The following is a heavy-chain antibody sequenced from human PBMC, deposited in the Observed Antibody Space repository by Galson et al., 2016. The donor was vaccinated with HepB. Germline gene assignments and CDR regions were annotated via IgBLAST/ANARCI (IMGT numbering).Heavy chain of an antibody. J-gene: IGHJ4*02. CDR2: ISTSSSTI. CDR1: GFTFSSYW. CDR3: TRTIDY. V-gene: IGHV3-48*02. Sequence: SLRLSCAASGFTFSSYWMTWVRQAPGKGLEWVSYISTSSSTIYYADSVKGRFTISRDNAKNSLYLQMNSLRDEDTAVYYCTRTIDYWGQGTLVTVSS.